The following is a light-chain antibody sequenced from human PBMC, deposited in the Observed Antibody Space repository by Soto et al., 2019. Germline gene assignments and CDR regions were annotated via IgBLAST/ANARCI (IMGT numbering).Light chain of an antibody. CDR3: QQYDAYRT. CDR1: QTIGTW. J-gene: IGKJ1*01. Sequence: DIQMTQSPSTLSASVGDRVTITCRASQTIGTWLAWYQQKPGKAPKVLIYRASKLQSGVPSRFSGSGSGTEFTFTIISLQPDDFATYYCQQYDAYRTFGQGTKVDIK. CDR2: RAS. V-gene: IGKV1-5*03.